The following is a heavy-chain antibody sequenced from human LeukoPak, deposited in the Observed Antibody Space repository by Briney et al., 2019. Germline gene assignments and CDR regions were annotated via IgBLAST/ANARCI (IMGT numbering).Heavy chain of an antibody. Sequence: ASVKVSCKASGYTFTSYDINWVRQATGQGLEWMGWTNPNSGNTGYAQKFQGRVTMTRDTSIGTAYMELSRLRSDDTAVYYCAREGIVGATWVYWGQGTLVTVSS. V-gene: IGHV1-8*01. D-gene: IGHD1-26*01. CDR1: GYTFTSYD. CDR3: AREGIVGATWVY. CDR2: TNPNSGNT. J-gene: IGHJ4*02.